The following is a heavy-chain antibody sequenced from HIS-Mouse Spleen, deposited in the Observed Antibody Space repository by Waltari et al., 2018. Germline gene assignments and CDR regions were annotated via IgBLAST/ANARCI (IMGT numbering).Heavy chain of an antibody. CDR2: INSDGSST. V-gene: IGHV3-74*01. D-gene: IGHD1-1*01. CDR3: ARDLELDAFDI. J-gene: IGHJ3*02. CDR1: GFTFSSYG. Sequence: EVQLVESGGGLVQPGGSLRLCCGDSGFTFSSYGMHWVRQAPGKGLVWVSRINSDGSSTSYADSVKGRFTISRDNAKNTLYLQMNSLRAEDTAVYYCARDLELDAFDIWGQGTMVTVSS.